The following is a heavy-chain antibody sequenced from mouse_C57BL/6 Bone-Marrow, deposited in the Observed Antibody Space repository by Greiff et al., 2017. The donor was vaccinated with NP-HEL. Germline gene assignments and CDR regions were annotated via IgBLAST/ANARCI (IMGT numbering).Heavy chain of an antibody. Sequence: QVQLQQPGAELVRPGSSVKLSCKASGYTFTSYWMDWVKQRPGQGLEWIGNIYPSDSETHYNQKFKDKATLTVDKSSSTAYMQLSSLTSEDSAVYYCARWELGGCFDYWGQGTTLTVSS. CDR2: IYPSDSET. J-gene: IGHJ2*01. V-gene: IGHV1-61*01. D-gene: IGHD4-1*01. CDR1: GYTFTSYW. CDR3: ARWELGGCFDY.